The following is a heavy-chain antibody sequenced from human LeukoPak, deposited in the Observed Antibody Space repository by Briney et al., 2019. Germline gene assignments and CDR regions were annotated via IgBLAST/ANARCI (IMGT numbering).Heavy chain of an antibody. CDR3: ARDGDYGTGSYYRGCIDS. V-gene: IGHV3-30-3*01. CDR2: ISYDGSIK. D-gene: IGHD3-10*01. CDR1: GFTFSYYA. Sequence: PGGSLRLSCAASGFTFSYYAMHWVRQAPGKGLDWVAVISYDGSIKYYADSVKGRFTISRDNSKNTLYLQMNSLRAEDTAVYYCARDGDYGTGSYYRGCIDSWGQGTPVTVSP. J-gene: IGHJ4*02.